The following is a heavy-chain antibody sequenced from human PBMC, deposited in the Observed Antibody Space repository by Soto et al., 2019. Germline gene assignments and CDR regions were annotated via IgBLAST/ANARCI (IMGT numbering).Heavy chain of an antibody. CDR2: ISYDGSNK. D-gene: IGHD3-16*01. CDR3: ARAYEGDYFDY. Sequence: QVQLVESGGGVVQPGRSLRLSCVASGFTFSSYAMHWVRQAPGKGLEWVAVISYDGSNKYYADSVKGRFTISRDNSKNTLYLQMNSLRAEDTAVYYCARAYEGDYFDYWAREPWSPSPQ. CDR1: GFTFSSYA. V-gene: IGHV3-30-3*01. J-gene: IGHJ4*02.